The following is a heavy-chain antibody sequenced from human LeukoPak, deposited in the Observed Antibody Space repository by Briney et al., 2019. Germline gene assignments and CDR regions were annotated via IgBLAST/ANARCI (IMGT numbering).Heavy chain of an antibody. V-gene: IGHV4-34*01. CDR2: INHSGAT. CDR1: SGSISSYY. D-gene: IGHD5-18*01. CDR3: ARVRYSYGHKVYGVDV. Sequence: SETLSLTCTVSSGSISSYYWSWIRQPPGKGLEWIGEINHSGATNYNPSLKSRVTISVDTSNNQFSLKLTSVTAADTAVYYCARVRYSYGHKVYGVDVWGQGTTVTVSS. J-gene: IGHJ6*02.